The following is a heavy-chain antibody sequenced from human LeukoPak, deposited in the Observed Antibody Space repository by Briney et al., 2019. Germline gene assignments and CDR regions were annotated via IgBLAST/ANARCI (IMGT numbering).Heavy chain of an antibody. Sequence: PGGSLRLSCAASGFTFSSYEMNWVRQAPGKGLEWVSYISSSGSTIYYADSVKGRFTISRDNAKNSLYLQMNSLRAEDTAVYYCARGRSVPAVMGNWFDPWGQGTLVTVSS. CDR1: GFTFSSYE. J-gene: IGHJ5*02. D-gene: IGHD2-2*01. V-gene: IGHV3-48*03. CDR2: ISSSGSTI. CDR3: ARGRSVPAVMGNWFDP.